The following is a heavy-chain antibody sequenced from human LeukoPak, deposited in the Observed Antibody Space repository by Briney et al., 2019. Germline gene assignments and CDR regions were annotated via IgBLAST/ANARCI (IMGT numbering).Heavy chain of an antibody. V-gene: IGHV1-18*01. Sequence: ASVKVSCKASGYTFTSYGISWVRQAPGQGLEWMGWISAYNGNTNYAQKLQGRVTMTTDTSTSTAYMELRSLRSDDTAVYYCARIRYYDRRGKYYFDYWGQGRLVTVSS. D-gene: IGHD3-22*01. CDR1: GYTFTSYG. J-gene: IGHJ4*02. CDR3: ARIRYYDRRGKYYFDY. CDR2: ISAYNGNT.